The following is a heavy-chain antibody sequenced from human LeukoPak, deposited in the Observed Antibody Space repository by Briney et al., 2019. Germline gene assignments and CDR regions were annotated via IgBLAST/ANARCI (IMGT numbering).Heavy chain of an antibody. CDR1: GFTFSSHA. CDR2: INGSGSST. Sequence: GGSLRLSCAASGFTFSSHAMSWVRQAPGKGLEWVSAINGSGSSTYYADSVKGRVSISRDNSKNTLYLQMNSLRVEDTALYYCARDFWDDFQYFDLWGRGTLVTVSS. D-gene: IGHD3-3*01. V-gene: IGHV3-23*01. J-gene: IGHJ2*01. CDR3: ARDFWDDFQYFDL.